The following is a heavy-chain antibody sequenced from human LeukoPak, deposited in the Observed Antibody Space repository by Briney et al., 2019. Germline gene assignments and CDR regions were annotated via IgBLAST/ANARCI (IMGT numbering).Heavy chain of an antibody. D-gene: IGHD4-17*01. CDR1: GFTFSDYY. J-gene: IGHJ6*03. Sequence: PGGSLRLSCAASGFTFSDYYMSWIRQAPGKGLEWVSAISGSGGSTYYADSVKGRFTISRDNSKNTLYLQMNSLRAEDTAVYYCAKFYGDLYYYYYMDVWGKGTTVTVSS. CDR3: AKFYGDLYYYYYMDV. CDR2: ISGSGGST. V-gene: IGHV3-23*01.